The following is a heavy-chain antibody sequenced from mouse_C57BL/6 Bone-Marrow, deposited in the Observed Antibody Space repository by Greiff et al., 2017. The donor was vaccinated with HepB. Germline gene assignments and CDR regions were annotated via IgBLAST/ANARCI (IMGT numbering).Heavy chain of an antibody. Sequence: AQLQQPVAELVRPGASVKLSCTASGFNIQNIYMHWVKQRPEQGLEWIGRIDPANGNTKYAPKFQGKATITSDTSSNTAYLQLSSLTSEDTAIYYCARRYSNPYYAMDDWGQGTSVTVSS. V-gene: IGHV14-3*01. CDR1: GFNIQNIY. D-gene: IGHD2-5*01. CDR2: IDPANGNT. J-gene: IGHJ4*01. CDR3: ARRYSNPYYAMDD.